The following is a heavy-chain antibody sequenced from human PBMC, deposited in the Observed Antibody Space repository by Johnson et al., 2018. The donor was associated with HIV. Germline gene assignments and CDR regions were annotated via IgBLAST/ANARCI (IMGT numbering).Heavy chain of an antibody. CDR3: AKDSDTYYYGSGDAFDV. CDR2: ISWDGGNT. D-gene: IGHD3-10*01. V-gene: IGHV3-43D*03. CDR1: GLIFNDYA. J-gene: IGHJ3*01. Sequence: VKLVESGGVGVQPGGSLRLSCAASGLIFNDYAMHWVRQVPGKGLEWVSLISWDGGNTYYADSVKGRFIISRDNSKDSLYLQMNSLRAEDTALYYCAKDSDTYYYGSGDAFDVWGQGTMVTVSS.